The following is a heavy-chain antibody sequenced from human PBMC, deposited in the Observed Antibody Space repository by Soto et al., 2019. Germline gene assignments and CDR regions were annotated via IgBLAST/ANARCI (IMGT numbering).Heavy chain of an antibody. V-gene: IGHV3-30-3*01. CDR2: ISYDGNKK. CDR3: ARSIAVAGLDY. Sequence: GGSLRLSCAASGFTLSSYSMHWVRQAPGKGLEWVSVISYDGNKKLYGDSVKGRFSISRDTSKNTVYLQMNSLRPEDTAVYYCARSIAVAGLDYWGQGTLVTVSS. J-gene: IGHJ4*02. CDR1: GFTLSSYS. D-gene: IGHD6-19*01.